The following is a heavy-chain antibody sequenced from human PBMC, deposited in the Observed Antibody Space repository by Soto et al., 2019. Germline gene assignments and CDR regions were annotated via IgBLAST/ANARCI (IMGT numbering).Heavy chain of an antibody. V-gene: IGHV3-30-3*01. Sequence: GGSLRLSCAASEFTFSTYPMHWVRQAPGKGLEWVAVISYDETNKYYADSVKGRFTISRDNSKNTLYLQTNNLRADDTAVYYCARGASDFWGAYPEIHFFDYWGHGTLVTVSS. CDR2: ISYDETNK. CDR3: ARGASDFWGAYPEIHFFDY. D-gene: IGHD3-3*01. J-gene: IGHJ4*01. CDR1: EFTFSTYP.